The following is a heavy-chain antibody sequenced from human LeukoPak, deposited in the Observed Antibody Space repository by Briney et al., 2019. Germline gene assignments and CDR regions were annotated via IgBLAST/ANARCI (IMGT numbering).Heavy chain of an antibody. Sequence: ASVKVSCKASGYTFTSCGISWVRQAPGQGLEWMGWISAYNGNTNYAQKLQGRVTMTTDTSTSTAYMELRSLRSDDAAVYYCARGLVGVVPAASAFDIWGQGTMVTVSS. V-gene: IGHV1-18*01. CDR1: GYTFTSCG. J-gene: IGHJ3*02. CDR2: ISAYNGNT. CDR3: ARGLVGVVPAASAFDI. D-gene: IGHD2-2*01.